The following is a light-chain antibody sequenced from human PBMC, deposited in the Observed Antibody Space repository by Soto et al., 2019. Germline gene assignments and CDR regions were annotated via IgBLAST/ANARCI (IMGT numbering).Light chain of an antibody. V-gene: IGKV3-11*01. Sequence: EIVMTQSPATLSVSPGERATLSCRASQSITRNLAWYQQSPGQAPRLLIYGASTRAAGIPARFSGSGSGTDFTLTISSLEPEDFAVYYCQQRSNWRTWTFGQGTKVDIK. CDR3: QQRSNWRTWT. CDR1: QSITRN. CDR2: GAS. J-gene: IGKJ1*01.